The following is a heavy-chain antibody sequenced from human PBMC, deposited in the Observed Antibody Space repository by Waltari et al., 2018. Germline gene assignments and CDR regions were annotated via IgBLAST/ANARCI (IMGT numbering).Heavy chain of an antibody. CDR1: GFTFSSYG. J-gene: IGHJ4*02. CDR2: IRYDGSNK. D-gene: IGHD5-18*01. CDR3: AKDADTAIDFDY. V-gene: IGHV3-30*02. Sequence: QVQLVESGGGVVQPGGSLRLPCAASGFTFSSYGMHWVRQAPGKGLEWVAFIRYDGSNKYYADSVKGRFTISRDNSKNTLYLQMNSLRAEDTAVYYCAKDADTAIDFDYWGQGTLVTVSS.